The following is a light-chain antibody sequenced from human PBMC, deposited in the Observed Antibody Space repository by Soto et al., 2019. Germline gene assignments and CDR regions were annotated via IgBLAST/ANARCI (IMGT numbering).Light chain of an antibody. CDR2: KAT. Sequence: DIEMTQSPSTLSASVGDRVTITCRASQSITTWLAWYQQKPGKAPKLLIYKATNVQTGVPSRFSGSGSGTEFSLTISSLQPEDFAIYYCQQYNSYSEAFGQGTKVELK. CDR3: QQYNSYSEA. V-gene: IGKV1-5*03. J-gene: IGKJ1*01. CDR1: QSITTW.